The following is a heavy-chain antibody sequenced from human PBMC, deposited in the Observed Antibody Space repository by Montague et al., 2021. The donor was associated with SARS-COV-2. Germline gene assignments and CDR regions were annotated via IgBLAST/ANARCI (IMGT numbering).Heavy chain of an antibody. Sequence: SETLSLICTVSGGSISSYYWSWIRQPPGKGLEWIGYIYYSGSTNYNPSLKSRVTISVDTSNNQFSLKLSSVTAADTAVYYCARHGRFSVIVNTPRGAFDIWGQGTMVTGSS. CDR1: GGSISSYY. D-gene: IGHD3-22*01. J-gene: IGHJ3*02. V-gene: IGHV4-59*08. CDR3: ARHGRFSVIVNTPRGAFDI. CDR2: IYYSGST.